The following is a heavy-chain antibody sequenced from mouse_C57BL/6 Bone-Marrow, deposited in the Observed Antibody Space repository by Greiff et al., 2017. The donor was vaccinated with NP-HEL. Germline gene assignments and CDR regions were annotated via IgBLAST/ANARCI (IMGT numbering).Heavy chain of an antibody. CDR1: GYTFTSYW. CDR3: ARSGYYGSSYYFDY. D-gene: IGHD1-1*01. CDR2: IYPRSGNT. V-gene: IGHV1-55*01. J-gene: IGHJ2*01. Sequence: VKLQQPGAELVKPGASVKMSCKASGYTFTSYWITWVKQRPGQGLEWIGDIYPRSGNTYYNEKFKGKATLTADKSSSTAYMELRSLTSEDSAVYFCARSGYYGSSYYFDYWGQGTTLTVSS.